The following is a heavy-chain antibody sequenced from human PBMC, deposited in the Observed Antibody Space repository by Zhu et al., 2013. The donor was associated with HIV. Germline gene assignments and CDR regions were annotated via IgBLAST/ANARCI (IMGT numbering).Heavy chain of an antibody. J-gene: IGHJ6*03. Sequence: QVQLVQSGAEVKKPGASVKVSCKASGYTFTKYSLHWVRQAPGRGLEWMGIVDPSGGTTTFAQKFQGRVSMTRDTSTNTGYLQLNSLRSEDTAIYYCARGLTESELPAALTWLASDDQYTHYMDVWGKGTTVIASS. CDR1: GYTFTKYS. V-gene: IGHV1-46*01. CDR2: VDPSGGTT. D-gene: IGHD2-2*01. CDR3: ARGLTESELPAALTWLASDDQYTHYMDV.